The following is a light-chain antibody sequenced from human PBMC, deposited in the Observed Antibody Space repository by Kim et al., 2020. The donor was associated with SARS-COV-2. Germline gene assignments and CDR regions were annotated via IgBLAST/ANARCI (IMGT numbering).Light chain of an antibody. J-gene: IGKJ2*01. CDR2: GAS. V-gene: IGKV3-20*01. CDR1: QSVSSSY. CDR3: QQYGSSPPYT. Sequence: EIVLTQSPGTLSLSPGERATLSCRASQSVSSSYLAWYQQKPGQAPRLLIYGASSRATGIPDRFSGSGSGTDFTLTISRLEPEDFAVYYCQQYGSSPPYTCGQGNKLEI.